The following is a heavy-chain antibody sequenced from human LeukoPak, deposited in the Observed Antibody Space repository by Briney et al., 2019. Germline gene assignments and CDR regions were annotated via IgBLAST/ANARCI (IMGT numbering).Heavy chain of an antibody. D-gene: IGHD3-22*01. Sequence: GGSLRLSCAASGFTFDDYGMSWVRQVPGRGLEWICGINWNSGVTGYADSVKGRFTISRDNAKNSLYLQMNSLRAEDTAVYYCARDYPYYYDGMWYCDYWGQGTLVSVSS. CDR1: GFTFDDYG. J-gene: IGHJ4*02. CDR2: INWNSGVT. CDR3: ARDYPYYYDGMWYCDY. V-gene: IGHV3-20*04.